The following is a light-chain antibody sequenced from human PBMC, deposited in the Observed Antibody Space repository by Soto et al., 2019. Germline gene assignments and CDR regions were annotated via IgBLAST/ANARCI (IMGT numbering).Light chain of an antibody. J-gene: IGLJ1*01. V-gene: IGLV2-14*01. CDR2: DVS. CDR1: SSDVGGYNY. CDR3: QSYGSSLSVYV. Sequence: QSALTQPASVSGSPGQSVTISCTGTSSDVGGYNYVSWYQQHPGKAPKLMIYDVSNRPSGVSNRFSGSKSGNTASLTITGLQAEDEADYYCQSYGSSLSVYVFGTVTKVTVL.